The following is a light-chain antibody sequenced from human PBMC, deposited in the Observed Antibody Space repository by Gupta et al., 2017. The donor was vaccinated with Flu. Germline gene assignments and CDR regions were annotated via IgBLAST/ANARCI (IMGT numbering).Light chain of an antibody. CDR2: GAS. CDR3: QQSYSAPWT. V-gene: IGKV1-39*01. Sequence: DIQMTQSPSSLSASVGDRVTVTCRASQNINLYLNWYQQKPGKAPNLLIYGASTLQSGVPSRFSGSGSGTDFTLTISSLQPEDFVTYYCQQSYSAPWTFGQGTKVEVK. J-gene: IGKJ1*01. CDR1: QNINLY.